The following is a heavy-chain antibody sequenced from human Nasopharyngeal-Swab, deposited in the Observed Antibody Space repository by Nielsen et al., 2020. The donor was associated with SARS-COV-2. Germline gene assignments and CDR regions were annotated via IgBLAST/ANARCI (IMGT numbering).Heavy chain of an antibody. CDR3: ARPRYQLIKSRYRYYYYMDV. J-gene: IGHJ6*03. Sequence: WIRQPPGKGLEWIGEITHSGSTNYNPSHKSRVTISVDTSKNQFSLNLTSVTAADTAVYYCARPRYQLIKSRYRYYYYMDVWGKGTTVTVSS. D-gene: IGHD2-2*01. CDR2: ITHSGST. V-gene: IGHV4-34*01.